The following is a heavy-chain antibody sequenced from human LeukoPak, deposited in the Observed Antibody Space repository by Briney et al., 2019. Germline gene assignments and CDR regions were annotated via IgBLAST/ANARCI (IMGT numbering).Heavy chain of an antibody. J-gene: IGHJ4*02. CDR3: LKDWGTYRAFDY. V-gene: IGHV3-23*01. CDR2: ITSVGST. D-gene: IGHD3-16*01. Sequence: GGSLRLSCAASGFTFSSYAMAWVRQAPGKGLEWVSAITSVGSTYFADSVKGRFTISRDNPKNTLHLQMNSLRAEDTAVYYCLKDWGTYRAFDYWGQGTLVTVSS. CDR1: GFTFSSYA.